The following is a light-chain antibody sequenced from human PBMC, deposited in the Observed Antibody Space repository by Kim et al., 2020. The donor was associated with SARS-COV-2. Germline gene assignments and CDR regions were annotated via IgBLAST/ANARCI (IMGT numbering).Light chain of an antibody. CDR3: QALDYTTSV. J-gene: IGLJ3*02. CDR1: ELGEKY. CDR2: QHT. Sequence: SYELTQPPSLSVSPGQTASITCSGDELGEKYTSXYQHKTGQSPVLVIYQHTKRPSGIPERFTGSSSGNTATLTISGDQALDEAAYYCQALDYTTSVFGG. V-gene: IGLV3-1*01.